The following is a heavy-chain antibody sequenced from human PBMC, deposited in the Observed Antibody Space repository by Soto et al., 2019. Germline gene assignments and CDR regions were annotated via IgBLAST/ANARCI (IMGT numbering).Heavy chain of an antibody. J-gene: IGHJ4*02. V-gene: IGHV1-24*01. CDR1: GYTLTELS. D-gene: IGHD3-10*01. CDR3: ATALSGSYPRYYFDY. Sequence: GASVKVSCKVSGYTLTELSMHWVRQAPGKGLEWMGGFDPEDGETIYAQKFQGRVTMTEDTSTDTAYMELSSLRSEDTAVYYCATALSGSYPRYYFDYWGQGTLVTVSS. CDR2: FDPEDGET.